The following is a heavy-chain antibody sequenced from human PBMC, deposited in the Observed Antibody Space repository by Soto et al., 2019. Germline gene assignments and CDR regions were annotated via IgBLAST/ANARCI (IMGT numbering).Heavy chain of an antibody. D-gene: IGHD2-2*01. Sequence: PGGSLSLSCAASGFSLSDHCLHWVRQAPGKGLVWLSRLCRDGPIANYSDSVKGRFTISRDIAKNTLYLQTNSLRAEDTAVYYCAKAIVVVPAAFDYWGQGTLVTVSS. J-gene: IGHJ4*02. CDR2: LCRDGPIA. CDR1: GFSLSDHC. V-gene: IGHV3-74*01. CDR3: AKAIVVVPAAFDY.